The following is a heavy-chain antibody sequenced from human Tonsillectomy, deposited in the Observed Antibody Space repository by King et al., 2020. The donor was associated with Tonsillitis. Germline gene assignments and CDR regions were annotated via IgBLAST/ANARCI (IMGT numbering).Heavy chain of an antibody. CDR3: ARVVPVAGTRGDYFDY. J-gene: IGHJ4*02. Sequence: QLVQSGAEVKKPGASVKVSCKSSGDTFIGQYMHWVRQAPGQGLEWMGWINTLSGGINYAQKFQGRVTMTRDTSISTAYMVLRSLRSDDTAVYYCARVVPVAGTRGDYFDYWGQGTLVTVSS. D-gene: IGHD6-19*01. CDR2: INTLSGGI. V-gene: IGHV1-2*02. CDR1: GDTFIGQY.